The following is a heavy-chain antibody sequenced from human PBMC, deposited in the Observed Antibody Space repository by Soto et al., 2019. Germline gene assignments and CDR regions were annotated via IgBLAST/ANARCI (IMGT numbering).Heavy chain of an antibody. CDR2: INPSGGST. Sequence: ASVKVSCKASGYTFTSYYMHWVRQAPGQGLEWMGIINPSGGSTSYAQKFQGRVTMTRDTSTSTVYMELSSLRSEEKAVYYCARETYGDYWYFDLWGRGTLVXVSS. D-gene: IGHD4-17*01. CDR3: ARETYGDYWYFDL. CDR1: GYTFTSYY. V-gene: IGHV1-46*03. J-gene: IGHJ2*01.